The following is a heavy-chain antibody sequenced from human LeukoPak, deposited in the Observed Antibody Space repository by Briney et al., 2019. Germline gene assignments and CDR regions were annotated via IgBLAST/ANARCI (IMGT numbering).Heavy chain of an antibody. J-gene: IGHJ3*02. CDR3: AKPVRGYDGFDI. V-gene: IGHV3-74*01. D-gene: IGHD5-12*01. CDR2: INGGGRTT. Sequence: PGGSRRLSCGAFGFTLSNYWMYWVRPAPGKGLVWVSRINGGGRTTNYADSVKGRFTIYRDNAKNTMYLQMNSLRAEDTAIYYCAKPVRGYDGFDIWGKGTMVTVSS. CDR1: GFTLSNYW.